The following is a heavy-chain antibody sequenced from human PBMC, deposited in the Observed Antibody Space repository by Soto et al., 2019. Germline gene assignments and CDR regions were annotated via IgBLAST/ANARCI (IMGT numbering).Heavy chain of an antibody. CDR1: GFSLNSRGMA. V-gene: IGHV2-5*02. D-gene: IGHD2-15*01. Sequence: QITLKESAPTLVKPTQTLTLTCTFSGFSLNSRGMAVSWIRQPPGKALEWLALIYWDDDKRYSPSLKSRITITKDAAKNQVVLTMTNMDPVDTATSFCAHQNVESPTREWVDPWGPGTQVTVSS. J-gene: IGHJ5*02. CDR3: AHQNVESPTREWVDP. CDR2: IYWDDDK.